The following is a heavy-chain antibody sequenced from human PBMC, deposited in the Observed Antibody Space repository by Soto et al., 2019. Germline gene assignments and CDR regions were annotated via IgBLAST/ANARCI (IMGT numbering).Heavy chain of an antibody. CDR1: GYTFTSYA. J-gene: IGHJ4*02. CDR2: INAGNGNT. D-gene: IGHD3-10*01. CDR3: ARDFAFGLSDY. V-gene: IGHV1-3*01. Sequence: QVHLVQSGAEVKKPGASVKVSCKASGYTFTSYAMYWVRQAPGQRLEWMGWINAGNGNTKYSQKFQGRVTITRDTSASTAYMELSSLRSEDTAVYYCARDFAFGLSDYWGQGTLVTVSS.